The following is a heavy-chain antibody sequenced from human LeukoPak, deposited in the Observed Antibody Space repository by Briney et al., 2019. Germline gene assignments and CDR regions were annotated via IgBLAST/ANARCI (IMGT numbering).Heavy chain of an antibody. Sequence: GGSLRLSCAASGFTFSSYAMHWVRQAPGKGLEWVAVISHDGSNKYYADSVKGRFTISRDNSKNTLYLQMNSLRAEDTAVYYCARLMGGYSYGLEFDYWGQGTLVTVSS. CDR2: ISHDGSNK. CDR3: ARLMGGYSYGLEFDY. V-gene: IGHV3-30-3*01. D-gene: IGHD5-18*01. J-gene: IGHJ4*02. CDR1: GFTFSSYA.